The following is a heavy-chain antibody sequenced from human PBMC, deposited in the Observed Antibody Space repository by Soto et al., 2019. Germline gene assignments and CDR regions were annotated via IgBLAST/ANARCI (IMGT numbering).Heavy chain of an antibody. V-gene: IGHV4-39*01. D-gene: IGHD2-8*01. CDR2: IYYSGST. CDR3: ARMEGVLMVYAG. CDR1: GGSISSSSYY. J-gene: IGHJ4*02. Sequence: PSETLSLTCTVSGGSISSSSYYWGWIRQPPGKGLEWIGSIYYSGSTYYNPSLKSRVTISVDTSKNQFSLKLSSVTAADTAVYYCARMEGVLMVYAGWGQGTLVTVSS.